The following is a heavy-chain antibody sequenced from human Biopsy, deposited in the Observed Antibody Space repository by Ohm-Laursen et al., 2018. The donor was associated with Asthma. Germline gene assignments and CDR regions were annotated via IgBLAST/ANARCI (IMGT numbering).Heavy chain of an antibody. CDR1: GFTVSSNY. J-gene: IGHJ4*02. CDR3: ARARSGNYFDY. CDR2: IYSGGST. V-gene: IGHV3-53*01. Sequence: SLRLSCAASGFTVSSNYMSWVRQAPGKGLEWVSVIYSGGSTYYADSVKGRFTISRDNSKNTLYLQMNSLRAGDTAVYYCARARSGNYFDYWGQGTLVTVSS. D-gene: IGHD5-12*01.